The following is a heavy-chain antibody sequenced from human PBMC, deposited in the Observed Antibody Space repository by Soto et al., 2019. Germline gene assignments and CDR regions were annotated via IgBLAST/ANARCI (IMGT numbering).Heavy chain of an antibody. V-gene: IGHV1-69*06. CDR1: GGSFSTLG. CDR3: ATAHNSGWYFFDY. J-gene: IGHJ4*02. D-gene: IGHD6-19*01. Sequence: SVKVSCKASGGSFSTLGISWARQAPGQGLEWMGGIIPLFGKARYAETSQGRVTITADTSTGTAYMEVSSLRSDDTAVFYCATAHNSGWYFFDYWGPGTLVTVSS. CDR2: IIPLFGKA.